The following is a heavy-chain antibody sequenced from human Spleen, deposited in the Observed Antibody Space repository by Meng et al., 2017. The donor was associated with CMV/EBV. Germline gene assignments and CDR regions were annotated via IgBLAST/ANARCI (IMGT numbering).Heavy chain of an antibody. CDR2: ISSSSSYI. D-gene: IGHD2-21*01. Sequence: TFSSYSMNWVRQAPGKGLEWVSSISSSSSYIYYADSVKGRFTISRDNAKNSLYLQMNSLRAEDTAVYYCARDRAGEIEDCGGDCYPDYWGQGTLVTVSS. V-gene: IGHV3-21*01. CDR1: TFSSYS. J-gene: IGHJ4*02. CDR3: ARDRAGEIEDCGGDCYPDY.